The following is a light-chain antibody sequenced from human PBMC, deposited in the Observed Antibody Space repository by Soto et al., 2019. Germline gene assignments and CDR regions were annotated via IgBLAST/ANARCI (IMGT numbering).Light chain of an antibody. Sequence: DIQMTQSXXSLSASVGDRVTITCRASQSISSYLNWYQQKPGKAPKLLIYAASSLQSGVPSRFSGSGSGTDFTLTISSLQPEDFATYYCQQSYSTPYTFGQGTKLEIK. V-gene: IGKV1-39*01. CDR2: AAS. CDR3: QQSYSTPYT. CDR1: QSISSY. J-gene: IGKJ2*01.